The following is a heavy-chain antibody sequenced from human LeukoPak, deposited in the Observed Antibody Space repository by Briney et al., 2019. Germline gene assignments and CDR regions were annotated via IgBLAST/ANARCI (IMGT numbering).Heavy chain of an antibody. CDR2: INYSGNT. D-gene: IGHD3-16*01. J-gene: IGHJ5*02. CDR3: ARHRPGERRFDP. CDR1: GGSINSDY. V-gene: IGHV4-59*08. Sequence: PSETLSLTCTVSGGSINSDYWSWIRQPPGKGLEWIGYINYSGNTNSNPSLKGRVTISVDTSKNQFSLKLSSVTAADTAVYFCARHRPGERRFDPWGQGALVTVSS.